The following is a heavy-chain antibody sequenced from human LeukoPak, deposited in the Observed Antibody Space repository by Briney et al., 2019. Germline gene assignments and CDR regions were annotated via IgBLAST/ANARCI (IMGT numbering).Heavy chain of an antibody. D-gene: IGHD1-26*01. CDR3: ARGPVGVGATTYFDY. J-gene: IGHJ4*02. CDR2: IYPVDSDT. Sequence: GESLKISCKGSGYSFTSYWIGWVRQMPGKGLEWMGIIYPVDSDTRYSPSFQGQVTISADKSISTAYLQWSSLKASDTAMYYCARGPVGVGATTYFDYWGQGTLVTVSS. CDR1: GYSFTSYW. V-gene: IGHV5-51*01.